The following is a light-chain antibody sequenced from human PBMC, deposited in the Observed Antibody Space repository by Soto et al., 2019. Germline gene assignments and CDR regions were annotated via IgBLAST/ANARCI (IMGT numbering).Light chain of an antibody. CDR1: GSDVGGYNY. CDR3: SSYTSSSTVV. V-gene: IGLV2-14*01. CDR2: DVS. J-gene: IGLJ2*01. Sequence: QSALTQPASVSGSPGQSITISCTGTGSDVGGYNYVSWYQQHPGKAPKLIIYDVSDRPSGVSNRFSGSKSGNTASLTISGLQAEDEADYYCSSYTSSSTVVFGGGTKLTVL.